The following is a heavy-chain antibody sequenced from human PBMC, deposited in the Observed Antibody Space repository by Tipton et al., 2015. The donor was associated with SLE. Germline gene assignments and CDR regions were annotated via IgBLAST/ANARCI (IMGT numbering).Heavy chain of an antibody. CDR3: ARGGVGGYDYFDY. CDR1: GGSISSRSYY. D-gene: IGHD5-12*01. Sequence: TLSLTCTVSGGSISSRSYYWGWIRQHPVKGLEWIGYIYNSGSTYYSPSLKSRVTISADTSKNQFSLKLSSVTAADTAVYYCARGGVGGYDYFDYWGQGTLVTVSS. V-gene: IGHV4-31*03. J-gene: IGHJ4*02. CDR2: IYNSGST.